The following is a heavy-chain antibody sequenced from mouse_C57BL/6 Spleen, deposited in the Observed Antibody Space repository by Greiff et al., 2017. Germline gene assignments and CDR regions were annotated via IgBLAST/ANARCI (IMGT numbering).Heavy chain of an antibody. D-gene: IGHD2-5*01. CDR2: ISSGGDYI. J-gene: IGHJ4*01. V-gene: IGHV5-9-1*02. CDR3: TRERSPYSNYYAMDY. CDR1: GFTFSSYA. Sequence: EVQGVESGEGLVKPGGSLKLSCAASGFTFSSYAMSWVRQTPEKRLEWVAYISSGGDYIYYADTVKGRFTISRDNARNTLYLQMSSLKSEDTAMYYCTRERSPYSNYYAMDYWGQGTSVTVSS.